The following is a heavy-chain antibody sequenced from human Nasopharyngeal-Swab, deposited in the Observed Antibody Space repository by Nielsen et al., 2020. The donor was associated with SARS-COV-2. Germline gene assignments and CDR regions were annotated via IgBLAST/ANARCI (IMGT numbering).Heavy chain of an antibody. Sequence: GESLKISCVGSGFIFSTYNLNWVRQAPGKGLEWVSSISHTGSDIYYADSVKGRFTISRDNAKNSVYLQMNSLRAEDTAVYYCARGFGSGRHWGPGTLVTVSS. CDR2: ISHTGSDI. CDR1: GFIFSTYN. V-gene: IGHV3-21*01. D-gene: IGHD3-10*01. CDR3: ARGFGSGRH. J-gene: IGHJ4*02.